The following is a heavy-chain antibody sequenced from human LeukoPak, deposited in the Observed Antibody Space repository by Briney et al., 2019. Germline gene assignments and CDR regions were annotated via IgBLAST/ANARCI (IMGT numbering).Heavy chain of an antibody. D-gene: IGHD3-3*01. J-gene: IGHJ5*02. CDR3: ARDSASWSGYSLNNWFDP. CDR1: GGSISSSSYY. CDR2: IYYSGST. V-gene: IGHV4-39*07. Sequence: PSETLSLTCTVSGGSISSSSYYWGWIRQPPGKGLEWIGSIYYSGSTYYNPSLKSRVTISVDTSKNQFSLKLSSVTAADTAVYYCARDSASWSGYSLNNWFDPWGQGTLVTVSS.